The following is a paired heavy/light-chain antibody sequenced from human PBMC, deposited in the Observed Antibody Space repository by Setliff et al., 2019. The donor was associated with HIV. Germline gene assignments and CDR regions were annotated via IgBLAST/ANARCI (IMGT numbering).Light chain of an antibody. J-gene: IGLJ3*02. V-gene: IGLV3-25*02. CDR1: ALPEHS. CDR3: QSTDSSATYWV. CDR2: KDS. Sequence: SYELTQPPSVSVSPGQTARVTCSADALPEHSVYWYQQKAGQAPVLVMYKDSERPSGIPERFSGSASGTTVTLTISEVQAEDEADYYCQSTDSSATYWVFGGGTKLTVL.
Heavy chain of an antibody. CDR3: AKETFYCSGNNCFAYGMDV. J-gene: IGHJ6*02. D-gene: IGHD2-15*01. Sequence: QVQLMESGGGLVQPGGSLKLSCAASGFTFRSYGMHWVRQAPGKGLEWVAFIRYGGKEKYYGDSVEGRLTISRDNSKDTLYLQLNSLRAEDTAVYYCAKETFYCSGNNCFAYGMDVWGQGTTVIVS. V-gene: IGHV3-30*02. CDR1: GFTFRSYG. CDR2: IRYGGKEK.